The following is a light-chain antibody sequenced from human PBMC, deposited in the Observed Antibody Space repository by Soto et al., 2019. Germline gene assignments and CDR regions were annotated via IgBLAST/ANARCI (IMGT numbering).Light chain of an antibody. CDR1: RSNIGSNT. V-gene: IGLV1-44*01. CDR2: NIN. Sequence: QSVLTQAPSVSGTPGQRVTISCSGSRSNIGSNTVNWYQQLPGTAPKLLIFNINQRPSGVPDRFSGSKSGTSASLAISGLQSEDEADYYCSSYTDSSAPFVFGTGTKLTVL. J-gene: IGLJ1*01. CDR3: SSYTDSSAPFV.